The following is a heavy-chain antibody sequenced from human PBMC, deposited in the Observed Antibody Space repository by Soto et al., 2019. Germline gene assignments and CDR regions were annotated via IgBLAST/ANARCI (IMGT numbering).Heavy chain of an antibody. CDR2: IYYSGST. V-gene: IGHV4-31*03. D-gene: IGHD6-13*01. Sequence: QVQLQESGPGLVKPSQTLSLTRTVSGGSISSGAYYWTWIRQYPGKGLEWIGYIYYSGSTYYNPSLKSRVTISVDTSKNQFSLKLSSVTAADTAVYYCARIKGGAAGNFDFWGQGTLVTVSS. CDR1: GGSISSGAYY. CDR3: ARIKGGAAGNFDF. J-gene: IGHJ4*02.